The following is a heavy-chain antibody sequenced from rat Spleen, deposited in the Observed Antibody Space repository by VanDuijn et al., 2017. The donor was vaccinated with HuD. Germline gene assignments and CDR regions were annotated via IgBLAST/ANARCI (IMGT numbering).Heavy chain of an antibody. CDR1: GFTFSNYD. CDR3: ARDGPTDFDF. D-gene: IGHD1-11*01. J-gene: IGHJ2*01. V-gene: IGHV5S13*01. CDR2: ISTSGGST. Sequence: EVQLVESGGGLVQPGRSLKLSCAASGFTFSNYDMAWVRQAPTKGLEWVASISTSGGSTYYRDSVKGRFTVSRDNAKNTGYLQMNSLQTEDTATYDCARDGPTDFDFWGQGVMVTVSS.